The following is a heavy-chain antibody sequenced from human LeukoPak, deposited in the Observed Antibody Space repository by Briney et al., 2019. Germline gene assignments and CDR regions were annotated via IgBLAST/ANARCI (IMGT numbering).Heavy chain of an antibody. CDR3: ATTRDYYDTSGYTLLQD. V-gene: IGHV1-69*13. Sequence: SVNVSCKASVGTFSTYAISWVRQAPGQGLEWMGGIIPTLCTANYAQRFQGRVTLTADESSSTAYMALSSLRSEDTAMYYCATTRDYYDTSGYTLLQDWGQGTLVTVSS. J-gene: IGHJ1*01. CDR2: IIPTLCTA. CDR1: VGTFSTYA. D-gene: IGHD3-22*01.